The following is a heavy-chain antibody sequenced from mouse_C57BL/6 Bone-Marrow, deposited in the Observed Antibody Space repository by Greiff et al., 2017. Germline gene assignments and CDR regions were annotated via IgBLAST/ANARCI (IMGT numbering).Heavy chain of an antibody. J-gene: IGHJ3*01. CDR1: GYAFSSYW. CDR2: IYPGDGDT. Sequence: VQLQQSGASVKISCKASGYAFSSYWMNWVKQRPGKGLEWIGQIYPGDGDTNYNGKFKGKATLTADKSSSTAYMQLSSLTSEDSSVYFCARDWGIMVITTVAYGGQGTLVTVSA. CDR3: ARDWGIMVITTVAY. D-gene: IGHD1-1*01. V-gene: IGHV1-80*01.